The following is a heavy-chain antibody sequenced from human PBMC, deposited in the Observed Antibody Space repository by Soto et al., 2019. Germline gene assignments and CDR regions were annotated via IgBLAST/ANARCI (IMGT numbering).Heavy chain of an antibody. CDR2: ISYDGNRK. CDR1: GFTFSNYA. J-gene: IGHJ2*01. Sequence: QVQLVESGGGVVQPGRSLRLSCAASGFTFSNYAIHWVRQAPGKGLEWVAVISYDGNRKYYADSVKGRFTISRDNSKNTLYLQMNSLKAEDTAVHYCARDRYRSSGGWFWSFDLWGRGTLVTVSS. V-gene: IGHV3-30-3*01. CDR3: ARDRYRSSGGWFWSFDL. D-gene: IGHD6-6*01.